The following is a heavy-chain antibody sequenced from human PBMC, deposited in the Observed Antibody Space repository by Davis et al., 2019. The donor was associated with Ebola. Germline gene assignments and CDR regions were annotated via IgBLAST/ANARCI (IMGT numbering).Heavy chain of an antibody. CDR2: INPNSGGT. J-gene: IGHJ4*02. Sequence: ATVKVSCKASGYTFTGYYIQWVRQAPGQGLEWMVWINPNSGGTNYAQKFQGRVTMTRDTSISTVYMELNRLTSDDTAVYYCARDRRYSSGSIGELDHWGQEALVTVSS. V-gene: IGHV1-2*02. CDR3: ARDRRYSSGSIGELDH. CDR1: GYTFTGYY. D-gene: IGHD6-25*01.